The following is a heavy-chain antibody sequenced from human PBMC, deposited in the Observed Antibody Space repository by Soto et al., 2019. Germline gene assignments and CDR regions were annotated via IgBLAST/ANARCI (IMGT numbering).Heavy chain of an antibody. CDR2: INPNSGGT. Sequence: ASVKVSCKASGYTFTGYYMHWVRQAPGQGLEWMGWINPNSGGTNYAQKFQGWVTMTRDTSTSTAYMELSRLRSDDTAVYYCARTLSGYDWDYFDYWGQGTLVTVSS. V-gene: IGHV1-2*04. CDR1: GYTFTGYY. D-gene: IGHD5-12*01. CDR3: ARTLSGYDWDYFDY. J-gene: IGHJ4*02.